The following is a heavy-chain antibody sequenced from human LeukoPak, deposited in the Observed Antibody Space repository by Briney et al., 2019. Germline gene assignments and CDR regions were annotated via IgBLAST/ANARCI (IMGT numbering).Heavy chain of an antibody. D-gene: IGHD3-22*01. V-gene: IGHV4-61*08. Sequence: SETLSLTCAVSGGPISSGGYSWSWIRQPPGKGLEWIGYIYYSGSTNYNPSLKSRVTISVDTSKNQFSLKLSSVTAADTAVYYCARTPNYYDSSGGEFDYWGQGTLVTVSS. CDR3: ARTPNYYDSSGGEFDY. CDR1: GGPISSGGYS. J-gene: IGHJ4*02. CDR2: IYYSGST.